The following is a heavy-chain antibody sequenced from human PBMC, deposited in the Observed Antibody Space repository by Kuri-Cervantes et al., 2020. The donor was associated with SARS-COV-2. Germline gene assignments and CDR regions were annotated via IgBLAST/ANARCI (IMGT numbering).Heavy chain of an antibody. CDR1: GFTFSSYD. D-gene: IGHD4-17*01. CDR2: ISSSGSTI. J-gene: IGHJ3*02. Sequence: GGSLRLSCAASGFTFSSYDMNWVRQAPGKGLEWVSYISSSGSTIYYADSVKGRFTISRDNAKNSLCLQMNSLRADDTAVYYCARDRDYGDYFLDPFHIWGQGTMVTVSS. CDR3: ARDRDYGDYFLDPFHI. V-gene: IGHV3-48*03.